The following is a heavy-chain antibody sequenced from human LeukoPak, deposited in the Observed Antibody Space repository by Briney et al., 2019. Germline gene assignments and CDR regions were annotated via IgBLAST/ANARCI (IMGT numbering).Heavy chain of an antibody. CDR3: VKSAGRDVGN. CDR1: GFTFSSCY. Sequence: GGSLRLSCAASGFTFSSCYMSWVRQAPGKRREWVSYISYNGRTTYYTDSVRGRFTISRDNAKQSEYLQMNSMGAEDTAIYYCVKSAGRDVGNWGQGTLVTVSS. D-gene: IGHD3-10*01. CDR2: ISYNGRTT. V-gene: IGHV3-48*03. J-gene: IGHJ4*02.